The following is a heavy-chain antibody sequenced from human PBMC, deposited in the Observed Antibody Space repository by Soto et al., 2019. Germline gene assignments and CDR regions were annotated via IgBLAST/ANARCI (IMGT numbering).Heavy chain of an antibody. Sequence: SETLSLTCTVSGGSISSGDSYWSWIRQPPGKGLEWIGYIYYSGSTYYNPSLKSRVTISVDTSKNQFSLKLSSVTAADTAVYYCARLVFGSGSYYNHYGMDVWGQGTTVTVSS. CDR1: GGSISSGDSY. CDR3: ARLVFGSGSYYNHYGMDV. J-gene: IGHJ6*02. CDR2: IYYSGST. D-gene: IGHD3-10*01. V-gene: IGHV4-30-4*01.